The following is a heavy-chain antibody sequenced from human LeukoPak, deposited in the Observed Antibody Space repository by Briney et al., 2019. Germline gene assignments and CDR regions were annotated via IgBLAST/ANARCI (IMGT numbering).Heavy chain of an antibody. CDR2: IYYSGST. CDR3: ARYGYDILTGHYFDY. CDR1: GGSISSYY. J-gene: IGHJ4*02. D-gene: IGHD3-9*01. V-gene: IGHV4-59*01. Sequence: SETLSLTCTVSGGSISSYYWSWIRQPPGKGLEWNGYIYYSGSTNYNPSLKSRVTISVDTSKNQFSLKLSSVTAADTAVYYCARYGYDILTGHYFDYWGQGTLVTVSS.